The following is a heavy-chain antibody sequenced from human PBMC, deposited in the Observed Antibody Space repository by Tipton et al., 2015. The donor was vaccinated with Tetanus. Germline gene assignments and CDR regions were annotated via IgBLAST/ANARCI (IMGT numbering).Heavy chain of an antibody. CDR2: INSDGSST. Sequence: SLRLSCAASGFTFNRYWMSWVRQAPGKGLVWVSRINSDGSSTSYADSVKGRFTISRDNAKNTLSLQMNSLRAEDTAVYYCARLSANSYGYPQFDYWGQGTLVTVSS. CDR3: ARLSANSYGYPQFDY. D-gene: IGHD5-18*01. V-gene: IGHV3-74*01. J-gene: IGHJ4*02. CDR1: GFTFNRYW.